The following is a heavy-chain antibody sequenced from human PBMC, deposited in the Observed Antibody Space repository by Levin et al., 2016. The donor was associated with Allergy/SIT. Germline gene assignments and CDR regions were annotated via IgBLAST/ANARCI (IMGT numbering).Heavy chain of an antibody. Sequence: GESLKISCKGSGYSFTSYWIGWVRQMPGKGLEWMGIIYPGDSDTRYSPSFQGQVTISADKSISTAYLQWSSLKASDTAMYYCARVMQYQLTKTGWFDPWGQGTLVTVSS. CDR3: ARVMQYQLTKTGWFDP. CDR2: IYPGDSDT. CDR1: GYSFTSYW. J-gene: IGHJ5*02. V-gene: IGHV5-51*01. D-gene: IGHD2-2*01.